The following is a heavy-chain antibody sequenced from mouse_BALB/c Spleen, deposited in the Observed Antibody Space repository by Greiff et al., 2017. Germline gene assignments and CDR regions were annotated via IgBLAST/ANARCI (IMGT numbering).Heavy chain of an antibody. Sequence: VQLKQSGPGLVKPSQSLSLTCSVTGYSITSGYYWNWIRQFPGNKLEWMGYISYDGSNNYNPSLKNRISITRDTSKNQFFLKLNSVTTEDTATYYCATGTWDYWGQGTTLTVSS. D-gene: IGHD4-1*01. CDR3: ATGTWDY. V-gene: IGHV3-6*02. CDR2: ISYDGSN. CDR1: GYSITSGYY. J-gene: IGHJ2*01.